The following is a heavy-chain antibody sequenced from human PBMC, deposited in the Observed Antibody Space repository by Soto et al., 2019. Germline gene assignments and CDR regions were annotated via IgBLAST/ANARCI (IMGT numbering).Heavy chain of an antibody. CDR3: ARRGCVKGVCYNSYDM. V-gene: IGHV3-33*03. Sequence: QVQLVESGGGVVQPGRSLRLSCAVSGFTFSDFGMHWVRQAPGKGLEWVALIWYHGGNEEYADSVKGRFSISRDNSKNTLYLQMDGLRAEDTAVYYCARRGCVKGVCYNSYDMWGQGTMVTVSS. D-gene: IGHD2-8*01. J-gene: IGHJ3*02. CDR2: IWYHGGNE. CDR1: GFTFSDFG.